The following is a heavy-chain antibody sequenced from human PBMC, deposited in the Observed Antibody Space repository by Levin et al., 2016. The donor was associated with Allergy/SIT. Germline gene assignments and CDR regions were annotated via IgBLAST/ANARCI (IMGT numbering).Heavy chain of an antibody. CDR3: ARGDDFDM. CDR1: GVSTRTYY. CDR2: VYPIGSA. J-gene: IGHJ3*02. V-gene: IGHV4-59*01. Sequence: SETLSLTCTVSGVSTRTYYWSWIRQPPGKGLEWIGCVYPIGSANYNPSLKSRVTISTEPSKNQISLRLNSVTAADTAIYYCARGDDFDMWGQGTMVTVSS.